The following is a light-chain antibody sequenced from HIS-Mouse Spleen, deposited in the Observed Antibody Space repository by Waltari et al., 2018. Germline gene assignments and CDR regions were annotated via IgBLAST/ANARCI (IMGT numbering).Light chain of an antibody. Sequence: SYELTQPPSVSVSPGQTARITCSGDALPKQYAYWYQQKPGQAPVLVINKDSERPSGIPERFSGSSSGTTVTLTISGVQAEDEADYYCQSADSSDVVFGGGTKLTVL. CDR3: QSADSSDVV. CDR1: ALPKQY. J-gene: IGLJ2*01. CDR2: KDS. V-gene: IGLV3-25*03.